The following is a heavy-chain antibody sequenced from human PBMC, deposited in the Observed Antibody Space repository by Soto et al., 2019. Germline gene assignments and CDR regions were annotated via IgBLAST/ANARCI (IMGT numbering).Heavy chain of an antibody. CDR3: ARDRGVVVVVDEDDAFDI. Sequence: HPGGSLRLSCAASGFTFSSYSMNWVRQAPGKGLEWVSYISSSSSTIYYADSVKGRFTISRDNAKNSLYLQMNSLRDEDTAVYYCARDRGVVVVVDEDDAFDIRGQGTMVTVSS. D-gene: IGHD2-15*01. J-gene: IGHJ3*02. CDR2: ISSSSSTI. CDR1: GFTFSSYS. V-gene: IGHV3-48*02.